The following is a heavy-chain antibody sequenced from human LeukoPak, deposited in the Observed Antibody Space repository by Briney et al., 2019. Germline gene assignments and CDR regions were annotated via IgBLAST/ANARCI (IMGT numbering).Heavy chain of an antibody. J-gene: IGHJ6*03. CDR3: AKKAVTANYYYYYRDV. V-gene: IGHV3-30*02. Sequence: PGGSLRLSCAASGFTFSSYGMHWVRQAPGKGLEWVAFIRYDGSNKYYADSVKGRFTISRDNSKNTLYLQMNSLRAEDTAVYYCAKKAVTANYYYYYRDVWGKGTTVTVSS. D-gene: IGHD4-11*01. CDR1: GFTFSSYG. CDR2: IRYDGSNK.